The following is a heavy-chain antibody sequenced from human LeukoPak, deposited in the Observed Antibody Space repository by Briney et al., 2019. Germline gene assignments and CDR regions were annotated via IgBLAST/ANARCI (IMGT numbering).Heavy chain of an antibody. CDR3: ARDTDCDGDCYWGAFDI. CDR2: IKQDGSGE. D-gene: IGHD2-21*01. J-gene: IGHJ3*02. V-gene: IGHV3-7*01. CDR1: GFTLSRYY. Sequence: GGSLRLSCVASGFTLSRYYMSWVRQAPGKGLEWVASIKQDGSGEYVDSVRGRFTISRDSAQNSMYLQVNSLRAEDTAAYYCARDTDCDGDCYWGAFDIWGQGTVVAVSS.